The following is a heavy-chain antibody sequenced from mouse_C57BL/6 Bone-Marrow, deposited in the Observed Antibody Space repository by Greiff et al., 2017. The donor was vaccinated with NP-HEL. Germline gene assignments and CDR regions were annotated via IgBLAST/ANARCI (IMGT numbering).Heavy chain of an antibody. Sequence: VQLQQSGAELVRPGASVTLSRKASGYTFTDYEMHWVKQTPVHGLEWIGAIDPETGGTAYNQKFKGKAILTADKSSSTAYMELRSLTSEDSAVYYCTGYYGSSFHFDYWGQGTTLTVSS. CDR2: IDPETGGT. CDR1: GYTFTDYE. V-gene: IGHV1-15*01. J-gene: IGHJ2*01. D-gene: IGHD1-1*01. CDR3: TGYYGSSFHFDY.